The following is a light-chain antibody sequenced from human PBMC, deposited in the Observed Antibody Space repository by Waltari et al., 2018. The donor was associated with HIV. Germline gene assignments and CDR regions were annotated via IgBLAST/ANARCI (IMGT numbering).Light chain of an antibody. Sequence: QSVLTQPPSASGTPGHRVTMSCSGRNSNIGSNDVFWYQQLPGTAPKLLIYRSRQLPCGCPDRFSSSKSGSYGALASIGLRSDDEADYYCATWDDNRSGLLCGGGTRLTVL. V-gene: IGLV1-47*01. CDR2: RSR. CDR1: NSNIGSND. CDR3: ATWDDNRSGLL. J-gene: IGLJ2*01.